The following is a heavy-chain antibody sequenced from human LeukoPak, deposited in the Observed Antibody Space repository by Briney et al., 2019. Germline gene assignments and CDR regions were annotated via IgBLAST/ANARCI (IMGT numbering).Heavy chain of an antibody. J-gene: IGHJ4*02. D-gene: IGHD6-13*01. Sequence: GRSLRLSCEASGFTFDDYGMHWVRQAPGKGLEWVSTISWNSASVDYVDSVKGRFTISRDNAKKTLYLQMNSLRPEDTALYYCAKDYGYSSSWYDYWGQGTLVTVSS. CDR2: ISWNSASV. V-gene: IGHV3-9*01. CDR3: AKDYGYSSSWYDY. CDR1: GFTFDDYG.